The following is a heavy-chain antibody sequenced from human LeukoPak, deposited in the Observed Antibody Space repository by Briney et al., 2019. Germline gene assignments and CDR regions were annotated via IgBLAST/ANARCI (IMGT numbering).Heavy chain of an antibody. CDR2: IYSGGST. D-gene: IGHD4-11*01. CDR1: GFTVSTNY. V-gene: IGHV3-53*05. J-gene: IGHJ4*02. Sequence: GGSLRLSCAASGFTVSTNYMSWVRQAPGKGLEWVSVIYSGGSTYYADSVKGRFTISRDNSKNTLYLQMNSLRAEDTAVYYCAKAQTVTTIDYWGQGTLVTVSS. CDR3: AKAQTVTTIDY.